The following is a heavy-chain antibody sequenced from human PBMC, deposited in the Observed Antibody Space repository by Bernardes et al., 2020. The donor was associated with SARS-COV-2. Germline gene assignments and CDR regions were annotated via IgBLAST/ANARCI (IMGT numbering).Heavy chain of an antibody. Sequence: GGSLRLSCAASGFTFSSYAMSWVRQAPGKGLEWVSAISGSGGSTYYADSVKGRFTISRDNSKNTLYLQMNSLRAEDTAVYYCAKQSVVVGPHRLSHPYFDYWGQGTLVTVSS. CDR1: GFTFSSYA. V-gene: IGHV3-23*01. CDR3: AKQSVVVGPHRLSHPYFDY. D-gene: IGHD2-2*01. CDR2: ISGSGGST. J-gene: IGHJ4*02.